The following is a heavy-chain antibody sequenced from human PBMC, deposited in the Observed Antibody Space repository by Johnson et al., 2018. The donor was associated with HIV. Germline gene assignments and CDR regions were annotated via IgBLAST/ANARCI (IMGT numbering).Heavy chain of an antibody. V-gene: IGHV3-30*18. D-gene: IGHD7-27*01. CDR3: AKAINWGGTAFDS. J-gene: IGHJ3*02. Sequence: VQLVESGGGVVQPGGSLRLSCAASGFTFSNYGMHWVRQAPGKGLEWVAVSSYDGTNKYYADSVKGRFTISRDNSENTLYLQMNSLRAEDTAVYYCAKAINWGGTAFDSWGQGTMVTVSS. CDR1: GFTFSNYG. CDR2: SSYDGTNK.